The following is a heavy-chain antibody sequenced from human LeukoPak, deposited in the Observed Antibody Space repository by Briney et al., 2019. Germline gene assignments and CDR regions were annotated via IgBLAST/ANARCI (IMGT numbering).Heavy chain of an antibody. CDR3: ARPTDQSNWNYAY. CDR1: GYSFTSYW. Sequence: GGSLKISCKGSGYSFTSYWIGWVRQMPGKGLEWMGIIYPGDSDTRYSPSFQGQVTISADKSISTAYLQWSSLKASDTAIYYCARPTDQSNWNYAYWGQGTLVTVSS. V-gene: IGHV5-51*01. CDR2: IYPGDSDT. D-gene: IGHD1-7*01. J-gene: IGHJ4*02.